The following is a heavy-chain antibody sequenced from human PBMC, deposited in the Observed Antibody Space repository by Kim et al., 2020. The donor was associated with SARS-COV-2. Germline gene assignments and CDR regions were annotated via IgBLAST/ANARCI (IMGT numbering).Heavy chain of an antibody. CDR2: IHTNTGKP. Sequence: ASVKVSCKASGYTFTRFGMNWVRQAPGQGLEWMGWIHTNTGKPTYAQGFPGRFVFSLDTSVNTAFLQITSLKAEDTAVYYCVLLGGGATDYFDYWGQGTLVSVSS. V-gene: IGHV7-4-1*02. CDR3: VLLGGGATDYFDY. J-gene: IGHJ4*02. D-gene: IGHD1-26*01. CDR1: GYTFTRFG.